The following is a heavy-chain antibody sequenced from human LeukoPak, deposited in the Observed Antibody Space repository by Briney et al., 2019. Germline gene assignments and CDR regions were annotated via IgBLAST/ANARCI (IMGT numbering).Heavy chain of an antibody. J-gene: IGHJ3*02. CDR3: ARDSGSYQGAFDI. V-gene: IGHV1-2*04. D-gene: IGHD1-26*01. Sequence: ASVNVSCKASGYTFTGYFMHWVRQAPGQGLEWMGWINPNSGGTNYAPKFQGWVTMTRDTSISTAYMELSRLRSDDTAVYYCARDSGSYQGAFDIWGQGTMVTVSS. CDR2: INPNSGGT. CDR1: GYTFTGYF.